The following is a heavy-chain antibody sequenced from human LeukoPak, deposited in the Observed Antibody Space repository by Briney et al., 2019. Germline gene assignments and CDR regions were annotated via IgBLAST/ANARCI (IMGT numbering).Heavy chain of an antibody. Sequence: KSSETLSLTCTVSGGSISSYYWGWIRQSPGKVLEWIGSIYSNGNAYYNPSLKSRVTISLDTSRKEFSLMVSSVTAADTAVYYCARFIGSSWLAFDIWGQGTMVTVSS. CDR1: GGSISSYY. J-gene: IGHJ3*02. V-gene: IGHV4-39*07. D-gene: IGHD6-13*01. CDR2: IYSNGNA. CDR3: ARFIGSSWLAFDI.